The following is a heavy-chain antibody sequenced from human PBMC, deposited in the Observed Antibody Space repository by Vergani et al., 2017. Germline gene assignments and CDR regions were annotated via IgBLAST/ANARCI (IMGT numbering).Heavy chain of an antibody. CDR1: GFIFSGYS. CDR3: AKDKLGGIDY. Sequence: EVQLVESGGGLVKPGESLRLSCAASGFIFSGYSMNWVRQAPGKGLEWVSAIDSSTNYIYYADSLKGRFTISRDDAKNSLYLQMNSLRAEDTAVYYCAKDKLGGIDYWGQGTLVTVSS. CDR2: IDSSTNYI. V-gene: IGHV3-21*01. J-gene: IGHJ4*02. D-gene: IGHD2-15*01.